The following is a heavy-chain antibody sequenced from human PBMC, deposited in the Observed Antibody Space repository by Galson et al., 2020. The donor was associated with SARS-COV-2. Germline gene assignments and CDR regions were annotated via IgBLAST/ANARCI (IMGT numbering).Heavy chain of an antibody. J-gene: IGHJ5*02. V-gene: IGHV1-18*04. CDR2: ISAYNGNT. D-gene: IGHD3-22*01. CDR1: GYTFTSYG. Sequence: GESLKISCKASGYTFTSYGISWVRQAPGQGLEWMGWISAYNGNTNYAQKLQGRVTMTTDISTSTAYMELRSLRSDDTAVYYCARWYYYDSSGYYQGDNWFDPWGQGTLVTVSS. CDR3: ARWYYYDSSGYYQGDNWFDP.